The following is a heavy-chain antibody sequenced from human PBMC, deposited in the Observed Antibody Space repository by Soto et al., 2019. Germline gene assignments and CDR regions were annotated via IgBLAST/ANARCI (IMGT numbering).Heavy chain of an antibody. V-gene: IGHV1-8*01. CDR3: ARGLWFGEEGAFDI. Sequence: PSVKVSSKASGYTFTSYDINWVRQATGQGLEWMGWMNPNSGNTGYAQKFQGRVTMTRNTSISTAYMELSSLRSEDTAVYYCARGLWFGEEGAFDIWGQGTMVTVSS. J-gene: IGHJ3*02. D-gene: IGHD3-10*01. CDR1: GYTFTSYD. CDR2: MNPNSGNT.